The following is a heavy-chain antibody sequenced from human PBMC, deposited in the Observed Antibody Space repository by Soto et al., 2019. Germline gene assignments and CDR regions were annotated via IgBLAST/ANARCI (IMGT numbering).Heavy chain of an antibody. V-gene: IGHV4-59*12. CDR2: IYYSGST. CDR1: GGSISSYY. J-gene: IGHJ3*02. D-gene: IGHD6-19*01. CDR3: ARDLSKEVVGETSAWYDAFDI. Sequence: PSETLSLTCTVSGGSISSYYWSWIRQPPGKGLEWIGYIYYSGSTNYNPSLKSRFTISRDNAKNSLYLQMNSLRVEDTAVYYCARDLSKEVVGETSAWYDAFDIWGQGTMVTVSS.